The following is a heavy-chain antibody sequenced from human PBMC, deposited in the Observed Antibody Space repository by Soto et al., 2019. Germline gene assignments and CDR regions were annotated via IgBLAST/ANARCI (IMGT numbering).Heavy chain of an antibody. D-gene: IGHD2-21*02. CDR2: ISAYNGNT. V-gene: IGHV1-18*01. J-gene: IGHJ4*02. Sequence: ASVKVACKASGYTFTSYGVSWVRQAPGQGLEWMGWISAYNGNTNYAQKLQGRVTMTTDTSTSTAYMELRSLRSDDTAVYYCARDKQETEIDYWGQGTLVTVSS. CDR1: GYTFTSYG. CDR3: ARDKQETEIDY.